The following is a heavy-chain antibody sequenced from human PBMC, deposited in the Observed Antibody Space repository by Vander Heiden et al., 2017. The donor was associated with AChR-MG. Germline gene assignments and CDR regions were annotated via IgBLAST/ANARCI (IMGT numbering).Heavy chain of an antibody. J-gene: IGHJ3*02. CDR3: ASHLFLGELVGDAFDI. Sequence: QVQLVQSGAEVKKPGASVKVSCKASGYTFTSYAMHWVRQAPGQRLEWMGWINAGNGNTKYSQKFQGRVTITRDTSASTAYMELSSLRSEDTAVYYCASHLFLGELVGDAFDIWGQGTMVTVSS. CDR1: GYTFTSYA. D-gene: IGHD3-16*01. CDR2: INAGNGNT. V-gene: IGHV1-3*01.